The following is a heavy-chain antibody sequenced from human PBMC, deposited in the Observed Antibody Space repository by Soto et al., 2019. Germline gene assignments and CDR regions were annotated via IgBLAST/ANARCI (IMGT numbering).Heavy chain of an antibody. CDR1: GFTFSSYE. V-gene: IGHV3-48*03. CDR3: ARDFYDYVWGSYRSLDAFDI. D-gene: IGHD3-16*02. J-gene: IGHJ3*02. CDR2: ISSSGSTI. Sequence: PGGSLRLSCAASGFTFSSYEMNWVRQAPGKGLEWVSYISSSGSTIYYADSVKGRFTISRDNAKNSLYLQMNSLRAEDTAVYYCARDFYDYVWGSYRSLDAFDIWGQGTMVTVSS.